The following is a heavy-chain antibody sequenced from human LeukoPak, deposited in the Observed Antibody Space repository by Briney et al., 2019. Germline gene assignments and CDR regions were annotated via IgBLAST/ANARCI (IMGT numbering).Heavy chain of an antibody. V-gene: IGHV3-53*01. Sequence: PGGSLRLSCAASGFTVSSNYMSWVRQAPGKGLEWVSVIYDGGTTYYADSVKGRFTISRDNSKNTVYLQMNSLRAEDTAVYYCARGQCSSPSCRYFDYWGQGTLVTVSS. CDR3: ARGQCSSPSCRYFDY. J-gene: IGHJ4*02. CDR1: GFTVSSNY. D-gene: IGHD2-2*01. CDR2: IYDGGTT.